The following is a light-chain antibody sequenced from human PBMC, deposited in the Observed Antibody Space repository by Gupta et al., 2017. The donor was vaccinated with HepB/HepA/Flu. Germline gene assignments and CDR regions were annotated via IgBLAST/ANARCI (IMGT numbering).Light chain of an antibody. CDR3: HQEYKLHRFFT. J-gene: IGKJ3*01. V-gene: IGKV1-33*01. CDR1: QDISNY. CDR2: DAS. Sequence: DIQMTQSPSSLSASVGDRVTITCQASQDISNYLNWYQQKPGKAPKLLIYDASNWENGGISSCSGSGDGTDPNFTINSSQPEDFETYYCHQEYKLHRFFTFGHGTKVDIK.